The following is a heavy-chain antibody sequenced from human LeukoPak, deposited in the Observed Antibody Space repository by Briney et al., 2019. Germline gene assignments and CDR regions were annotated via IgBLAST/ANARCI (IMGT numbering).Heavy chain of an antibody. CDR1: GYTFISYD. Sequence: ASVEVSCKASGYTFISYDIVWLRQATGQGLEWMGYMNPKSGNTDYVQNFQGRVTMTRDTSITTAYMELSGLRSEDTAVYYCARKIASTRLGVRYYYMDVWGEGTTVTISS. CDR2: MNPKSGNT. V-gene: IGHV1-8*01. J-gene: IGHJ6*03. CDR3: ARKIASTRLGVRYYYMDV. D-gene: IGHD2-2*01.